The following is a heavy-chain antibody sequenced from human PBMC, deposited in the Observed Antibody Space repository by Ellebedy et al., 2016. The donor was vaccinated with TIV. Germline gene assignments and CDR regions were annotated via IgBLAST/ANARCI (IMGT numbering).Heavy chain of an antibody. CDR3: AKDHIVVVTAILDY. CDR2: LNGDGSWP. Sequence: GGSLRLXCAASGFTFTTYWMHWVRQAPGKGLIWVSRLNGDGSWPSYADSVKGRFTVSRDNAKNSLYLQMNSLRAEDTAVYYCAKDHIVVVTAILDYWGQGTLVTVSS. V-gene: IGHV3-74*01. J-gene: IGHJ4*02. CDR1: GFTFTTYW. D-gene: IGHD2-21*02.